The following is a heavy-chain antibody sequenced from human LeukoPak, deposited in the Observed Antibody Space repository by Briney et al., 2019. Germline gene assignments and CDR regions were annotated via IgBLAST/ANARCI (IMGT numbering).Heavy chain of an antibody. CDR1: GGSISSYY. Sequence: SETLSLTCTVSGGSISSYYWSWIRQPAGKGLEWIGRIYTSGSTNYNPSLKSRVAISVDTSKNQFSLKLSSVTAADTAVYYCAREDQYQLLFDPWGQGTLVTVSS. CDR2: IYTSGST. D-gene: IGHD2-2*01. CDR3: AREDQYQLLFDP. V-gene: IGHV4-4*07. J-gene: IGHJ5*02.